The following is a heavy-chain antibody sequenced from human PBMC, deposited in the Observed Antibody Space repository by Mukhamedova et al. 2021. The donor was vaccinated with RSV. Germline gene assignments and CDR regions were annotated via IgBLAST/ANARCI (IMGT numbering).Heavy chain of an antibody. D-gene: IGHD1-26*01. CDR3: AKXXDSGPSCXXY. J-gene: IGHJ4*01. CDR2: ISGSGSLT. V-gene: IGHV3-23*01. CDR1: YA. Sequence: YAMSWVRQAPGKGLEWVSVISGSGSLTYYADSVNGRCTISTXNSKNXVYLXMXTLXAEDTGIXYCAKXXDSGPSCXXYWG.